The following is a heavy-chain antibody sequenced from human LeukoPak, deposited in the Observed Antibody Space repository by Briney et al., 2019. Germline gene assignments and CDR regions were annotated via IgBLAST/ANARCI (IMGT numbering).Heavy chain of an antibody. Sequence: GASVKVSCKASGYTFTGYYMHWVRQAPGQGLEWMGWINPNSGGTNYAQKLQGRVTMTTDTSTSTAYMELRSLRSDDTAVYYCARDFLGYSYVPASFDYWGQGTLVTVSS. CDR2: INPNSGGT. J-gene: IGHJ4*02. V-gene: IGHV1-2*02. CDR1: GYTFTGYY. CDR3: ARDFLGYSYVPASFDY. D-gene: IGHD5-18*01.